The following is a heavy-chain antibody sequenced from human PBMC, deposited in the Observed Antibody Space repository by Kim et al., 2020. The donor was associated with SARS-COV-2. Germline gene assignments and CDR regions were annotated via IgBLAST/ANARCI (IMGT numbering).Heavy chain of an antibody. Sequence: GGSLRLSCAASGFTLNTYRMNWVRQAPGKGLEWVSSITGSSSSIYYADSVKGRFTISRDNAKNSLYLQMNSLRAEDTALYYCARSYMAVAGAWGQGTLVTVSS. V-gene: IGHV3-21*01. J-gene: IGHJ5*02. CDR2: ITGSSSSI. D-gene: IGHD6-19*01. CDR3: ARSYMAVAGA. CDR1: GFTLNTYR.